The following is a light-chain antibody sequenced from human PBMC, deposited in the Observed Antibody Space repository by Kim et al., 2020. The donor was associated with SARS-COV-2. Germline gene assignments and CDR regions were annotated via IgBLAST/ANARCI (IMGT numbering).Light chain of an antibody. V-gene: IGKV3-20*01. J-gene: IGKJ1*01. CDR2: GAS. Sequence: VLTQSPATQSLSPGETATLSCRASQNVGGGYLAWFQLKPGQSPRLLIYGASRRATGIPARFSGSGSGADFTLTINRLEPEDVAVYFCQDYAGSPPWTFGQGTKVDIK. CDR1: QNVGGGY. CDR3: QDYAGSPPWT.